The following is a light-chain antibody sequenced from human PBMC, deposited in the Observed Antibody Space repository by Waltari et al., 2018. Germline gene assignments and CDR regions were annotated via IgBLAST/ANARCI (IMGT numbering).Light chain of an antibody. J-gene: IGKJ1*01. Sequence: DIQMTQSPSTLSASIGDRVTITCRASQNISRGLAWYQQKPGKAPNLLIYKTSSLQSGVPSRFSGSGSGTEFTLTISSLQPEDFATYYCQQYSTYSLWAFGQGTKVEIK. CDR2: KTS. CDR3: QQYSTYSLWA. CDR1: QNISRG. V-gene: IGKV1-5*03.